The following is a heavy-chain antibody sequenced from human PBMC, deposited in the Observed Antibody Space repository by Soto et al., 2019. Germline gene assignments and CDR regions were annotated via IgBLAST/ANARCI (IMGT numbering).Heavy chain of an antibody. J-gene: IGHJ6*02. CDR1: GFTFSSYA. CDR3: AKNNQYCSGGSCYSSLYYYYGMDV. CDR2: ISGSGGST. Sequence: GGSLRLSCAASGFTFSSYAMSWVRQAPGKGLEWVSAISGSGGSTYYADSVKGRFTISRDNSKNTLYLQMNSLRAEDTAVYYCAKNNQYCSGGSCYSSLYYYYGMDVWGQGTTVTVSS. V-gene: IGHV3-23*01. D-gene: IGHD2-15*01.